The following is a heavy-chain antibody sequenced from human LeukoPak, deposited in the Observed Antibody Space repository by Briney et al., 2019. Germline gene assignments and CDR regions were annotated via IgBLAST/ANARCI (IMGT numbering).Heavy chain of an antibody. CDR1: GGSFSGYY. D-gene: IGHD5-24*01. CDR2: INHSRST. J-gene: IGHJ4*01. V-gene: IGHV4-34*01. CDR3: ARAGGDGYSQFDY. Sequence: SETLSLTCAVDGGSFSGYYWSWIRQPPGKGLEWIGEINHSRSTNYNPSLKSRVTISVDTSKNQFSLKLSSVTAADTAVYYCARAGGDGYSQFDYWGQEPWSPSPQ.